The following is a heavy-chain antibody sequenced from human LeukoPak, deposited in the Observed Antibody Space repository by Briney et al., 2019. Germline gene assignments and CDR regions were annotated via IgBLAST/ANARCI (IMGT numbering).Heavy chain of an antibody. Sequence: KPSQTLSLTCTVSGGSISSGGYYWSWIRQHPGKGLEWIGYIYYSGSTYYNPSLKSRVTISVDTSKNQFSLKLSSVTAADTAVYYCARDYYDSGGYFDYGGREPLVTVSS. CDR1: GGSISSGGYY. J-gene: IGHJ4*02. V-gene: IGHV4-31*03. CDR2: IYYSGST. D-gene: IGHD3-22*01. CDR3: ARDYYDSGGYFDY.